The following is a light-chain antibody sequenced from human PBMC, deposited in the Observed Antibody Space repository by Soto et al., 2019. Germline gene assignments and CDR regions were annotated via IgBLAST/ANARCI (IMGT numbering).Light chain of an antibody. CDR3: SSYTARSTLV. CDR1: SSDVGGYNY. CDR2: EVS. J-gene: IGLJ3*02. V-gene: IGLV2-14*01. Sequence: QSVLTQPASVAGSPGQSITISCTGTSSDVGGYNYVSWYQHHPGKAPKLMIYEVSSRPSGVSNRFSGSKSGNTASLIISGLQAEDEADYYCSSYTARSTLVFGGGTQLTVL.